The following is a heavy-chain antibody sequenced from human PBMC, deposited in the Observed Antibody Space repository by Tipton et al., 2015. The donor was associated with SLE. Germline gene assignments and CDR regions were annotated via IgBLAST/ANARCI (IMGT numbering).Heavy chain of an antibody. D-gene: IGHD3-3*01. Sequence: SLRLSCAAPGFTFSSYSMNWVRQAPGKGLEWVSSISSSSSYIYYADSVKGRFTISRDNAKNSLYLQMNSLRAEDTAVYYCARDTYYDFWSGYRSYYYYMDVWGKGTTVTVSS. CDR2: ISSSSSYI. V-gene: IGHV3-21*01. CDR3: ARDTYYDFWSGYRSYYYYMDV. CDR1: GFTFSSYS. J-gene: IGHJ6*03.